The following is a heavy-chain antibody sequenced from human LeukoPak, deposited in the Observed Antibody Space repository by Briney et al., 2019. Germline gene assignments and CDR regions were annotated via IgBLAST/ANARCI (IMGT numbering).Heavy chain of an antibody. J-gene: IGHJ4*02. D-gene: IGHD3-22*01. CDR1: GFIFSSFR. CDR3: ARNYYDSSGYYYAFDY. CDR2: ISGSGSLI. V-gene: IGHV3-21*01. Sequence: GGSLRLSCVASGFIFSSFRMNWVRQAPGKGLECVSSISGSGSLIYYADSMKGRFTVSRDNAKNSLFLQLNSLRAEDTAVYYCARNYYDSSGYYYAFDYWGQGTLVTVSS.